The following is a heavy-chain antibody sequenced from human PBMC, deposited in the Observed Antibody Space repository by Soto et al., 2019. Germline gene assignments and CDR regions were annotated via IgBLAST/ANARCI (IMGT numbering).Heavy chain of an antibody. J-gene: IGHJ4*02. CDR1: GFTFSNHA. V-gene: IGHV3-23*01. CDR3: AKDGKGETSGWLRFRVDDN. CDR2: ISGSGDST. D-gene: IGHD6-19*01. Sequence: EVQLLESGGGLVQPRGSLRLSCAASGFTFSNHAMSWVRQAPGKGLEWVSGISGSGDSTFYADSVQGRFTISRDNSKNTLYLQMNSLRAEDTAVYYCAKDGKGETSGWLRFRVDDNWGQGTLVTVSS.